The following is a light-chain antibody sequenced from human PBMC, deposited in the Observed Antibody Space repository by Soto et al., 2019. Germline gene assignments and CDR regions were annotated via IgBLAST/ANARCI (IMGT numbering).Light chain of an antibody. V-gene: IGKV3-20*01. Sequence: EVVLTQSPGTLSLSPGERAILSCRASQSVSLNYLAWYQQKPGQTPRLLIYGASSRATGIPDRFSGSGSGTNFTLAIGRLQPEDFAAYYCQQYGSTPYSFGKGTKLEIK. CDR3: QQYGSTPYS. CDR1: QSVSLNY. CDR2: GAS. J-gene: IGKJ2*03.